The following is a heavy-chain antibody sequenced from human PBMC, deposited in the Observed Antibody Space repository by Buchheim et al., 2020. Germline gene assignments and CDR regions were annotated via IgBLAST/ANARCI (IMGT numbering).Heavy chain of an antibody. CDR1: GFTFSSYG. V-gene: IGHV3-21*01. CDR2: ISSSSSYI. Sequence: VQLVESGGGVVQPGRSLRLSCAASGFTFSSYGMHWVRQAPGKGLEWVSSISSSSSYIYYADSVKGRFTISRDNAKNSLYLQMNSLRAEDTAVYYCARGDDFGVVIISGYWGQGTL. D-gene: IGHD3-3*01. CDR3: ARGDDFGVVIISGY. J-gene: IGHJ4*02.